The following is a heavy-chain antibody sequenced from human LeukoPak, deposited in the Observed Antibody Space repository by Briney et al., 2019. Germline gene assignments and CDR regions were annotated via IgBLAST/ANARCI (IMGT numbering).Heavy chain of an antibody. CDR1: GGTFISYA. Sequence: SVKVSCKGSGGTFISYAISWVRQAPGQGREWMGRIIPILGIANYAQKFQGRVTMTRDTSTSTVYMELSSLRSEDTAVYYCARDSENGDHDYWGQGTLVTVSS. CDR2: IIPILGIA. D-gene: IGHD4-17*01. CDR3: ARDSENGDHDY. J-gene: IGHJ4*02. V-gene: IGHV1-69*04.